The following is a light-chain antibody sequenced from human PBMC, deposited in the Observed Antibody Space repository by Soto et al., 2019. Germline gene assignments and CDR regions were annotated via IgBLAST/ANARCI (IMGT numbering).Light chain of an antibody. CDR1: SSDVGSYNL. J-gene: IGLJ3*02. CDR2: EGS. V-gene: IGLV2-23*01. CDR3: CSYAGSRV. Sequence: QSALTQPASVSGSPGQSITISCTGTSSDVGSYNLVSWYQQHPGKAPKLMIYEGSKRPSGVSNRFSGSKSGNTASLTISGLQAEDEADYYCCSYAGSRVFGGATKVTVL.